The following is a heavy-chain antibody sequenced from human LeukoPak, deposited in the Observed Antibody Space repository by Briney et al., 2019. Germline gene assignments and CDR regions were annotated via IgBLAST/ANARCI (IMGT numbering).Heavy chain of an antibody. J-gene: IGHJ6*02. CDR2: IIPIFGTA. Sequence: ASVKVSCKASGYTFTSYAMHWVRQAPGQGLEWMGGIIPIFGTANYAQKFQGRVTITADESTSTAYMELSSLRSEDTAVYYCARDQEVRGVIFYYGMDVWGQGTTVTVSS. D-gene: IGHD3-10*01. V-gene: IGHV1-69*13. CDR1: GYTFTSYA. CDR3: ARDQEVRGVIFYYGMDV.